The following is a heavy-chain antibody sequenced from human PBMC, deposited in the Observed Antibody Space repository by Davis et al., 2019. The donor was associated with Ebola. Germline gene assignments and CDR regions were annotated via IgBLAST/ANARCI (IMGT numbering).Heavy chain of an antibody. CDR2: ISGSGGST. Sequence: GESLKISCAASGFTFSSYAMSWVRQAPGKGLEWVSTISGSGGSTYYADSVKGRFTISRDNSKNTLYLQMNSLRAEDTAVYYCAKAYYGSGSYYISPYFDYWGQGTLVTVSS. CDR1: GFTFSSYA. V-gene: IGHV3-23*01. D-gene: IGHD3-10*01. J-gene: IGHJ4*02. CDR3: AKAYYGSGSYYISPYFDY.